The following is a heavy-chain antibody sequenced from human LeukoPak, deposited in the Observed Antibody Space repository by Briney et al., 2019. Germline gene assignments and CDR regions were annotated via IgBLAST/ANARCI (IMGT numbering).Heavy chain of an antibody. CDR3: AKETPNTGWFDP. D-gene: IGHD1-14*01. CDR1: GHTFTTYY. Sequence: ASVKVSCKASGHTFTTYYVHLVRQAPGQGLEWMGVINPSGDGTNYPQRFQSRVTLTRDTSTSTVYMELTSLRSEDTAMYYCAKETPNTGWFDPWGQGTLVTVSS. CDR2: INPSGDGT. V-gene: IGHV1-46*01. J-gene: IGHJ5*02.